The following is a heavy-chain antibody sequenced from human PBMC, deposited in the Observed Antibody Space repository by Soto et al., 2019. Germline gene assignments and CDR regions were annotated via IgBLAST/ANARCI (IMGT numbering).Heavy chain of an antibody. CDR1: GYSFTSYW. CDR3: ARHNIGSGWYGGASTGPLKVFYYGMDV. J-gene: IGHJ6*02. CDR2: IYPGDSDT. Sequence: GEYLKISCKGSGYSFTSYWIGWVRQMPGKGLEWMGIIYPGDSDTRYSPSFQGQVTISADKSISTAYLQWSSLKASDTAMYYCARHNIGSGWYGGASTGPLKVFYYGMDVWCQGTTVTVSS. V-gene: IGHV5-51*01. D-gene: IGHD6-19*01.